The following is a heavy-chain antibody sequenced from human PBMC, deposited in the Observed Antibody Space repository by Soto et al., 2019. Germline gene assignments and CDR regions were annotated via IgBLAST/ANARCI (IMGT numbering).Heavy chain of an antibody. CDR2: INPSGGST. CDR1: GYTFTSYY. V-gene: IGHV1-46*01. CDR3: ARVGSIAVAGDYYYYYMDV. D-gene: IGHD6-19*01. Sequence: ASVKVSCKASGYTFTSYYMHWVRQAPGQGLEWMGIINPSGGSTSYAQKFQGRVTMTRNTSISTAYMELSSLRSEDTAVYYCARVGSIAVAGDYYYYYMDVWGKGTTVTVSS. J-gene: IGHJ6*03.